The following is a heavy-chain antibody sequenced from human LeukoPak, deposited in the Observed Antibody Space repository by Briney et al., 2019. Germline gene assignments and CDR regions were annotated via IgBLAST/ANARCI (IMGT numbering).Heavy chain of an antibody. CDR2: IYTSGST. D-gene: IGHD6-19*01. V-gene: IGHV4-4*07. CDR1: GGSISSYY. J-gene: IGHJ4*02. CDR3: ARLYSSGWYYVDY. Sequence: SETLSLTYTVSGGSISSYYWSWIRQPAGKGLEWIGRIYTSGSTNYNPSLKSRVTISVDKSKNQFSLKLSSVTAADTAVYYCARLYSSGWYYVDYWGQGTLVTVSS.